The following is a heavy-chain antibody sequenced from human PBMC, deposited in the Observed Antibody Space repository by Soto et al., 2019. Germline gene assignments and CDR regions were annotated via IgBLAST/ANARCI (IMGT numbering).Heavy chain of an antibody. CDR2: MNPNSGNT. Sequence: ASVKVSCKASGYTFTSYGISWVRQAPGQGLEWMGWMNPNSGNTGYAQKFQGRVTMTRNTSISTAYMELSSLRSEDTAVYYCARGKRYDSSGYYYVDYYGMDVWGQGTTVTVSS. J-gene: IGHJ6*02. V-gene: IGHV1-8*02. D-gene: IGHD3-22*01. CDR1: GYTFTSYG. CDR3: ARGKRYDSSGYYYVDYYGMDV.